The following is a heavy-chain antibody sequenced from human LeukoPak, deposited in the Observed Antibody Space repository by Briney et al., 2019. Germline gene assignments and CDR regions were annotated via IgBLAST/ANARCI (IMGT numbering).Heavy chain of an antibody. J-gene: IGHJ3*02. CDR1: GGTFSSYA. Sequence: ASVKVSCKASGGTFSSYAISWVRQAPGQGLEWMRGIIPIFGTANYAQKFQGRVTITADESTSTAYMELSSLRSEDTAVYYCARGRGDGYNYDIWGQGTMVTVSS. V-gene: IGHV1-69*13. CDR2: IIPIFGTA. CDR3: ARGRGDGYNYDI. D-gene: IGHD5-24*01.